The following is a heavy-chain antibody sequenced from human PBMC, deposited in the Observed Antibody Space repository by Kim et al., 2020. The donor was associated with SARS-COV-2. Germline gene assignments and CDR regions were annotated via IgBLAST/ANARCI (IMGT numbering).Heavy chain of an antibody. V-gene: IGHV4-39*01. CDR2: IYYSGST. Sequence: SETLSLTCTVSGGSISSSSYYWGWIRQPPGKGLEWIGSIYYSGSTYYNPSLKSRVTISVDTSKNQFSLKLSSVTAADTAVYYCARRGPLFSATKPPGWFDPWGQGTLVTVSS. D-gene: IGHD1-26*01. CDR1: GGSISSSSYY. J-gene: IGHJ5*02. CDR3: ARRGPLFSATKPPGWFDP.